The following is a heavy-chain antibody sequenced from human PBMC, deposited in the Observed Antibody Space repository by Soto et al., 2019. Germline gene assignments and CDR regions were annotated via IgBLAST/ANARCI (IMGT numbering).Heavy chain of an antibody. Sequence: GASVKVSCKASGYTFTSYGISWVRQAPGQGLEWMGWISAYNGNTNYAQKLQGRVTMTTDTSTSTAYMELRSLRSDDTAVYYCASPNSGSFYNYYGMDVWGQGTTVTVSS. D-gene: IGHD3-10*01. CDR1: GYTFTSYG. J-gene: IGHJ6*02. CDR3: ASPNSGSFYNYYGMDV. V-gene: IGHV1-18*01. CDR2: ISAYNGNT.